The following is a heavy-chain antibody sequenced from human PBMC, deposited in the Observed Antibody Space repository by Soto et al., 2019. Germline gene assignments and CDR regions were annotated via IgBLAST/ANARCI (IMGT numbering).Heavy chain of an antibody. Sequence: QVQLVQSGAEVKKPGASVKVSCKASGYTLTSYGISWVRQAPGQGLEWMGWISAYNGNTNYAQKLQGRVTMTTDTATSTAYMELRSLRSDDTAVYYSARDLRRIAARRMGGWFDPWGQGTLVTDST. CDR3: ARDLRRIAARRMGGWFDP. V-gene: IGHV1-18*01. CDR2: ISAYNGNT. J-gene: IGHJ5*02. CDR1: GYTLTSYG. D-gene: IGHD6-6*01.